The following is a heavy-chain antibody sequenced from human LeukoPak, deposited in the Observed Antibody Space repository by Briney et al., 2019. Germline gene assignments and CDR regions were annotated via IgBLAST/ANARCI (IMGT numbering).Heavy chain of an antibody. CDR2: IYYSGTT. Sequence: SESLSLTCTVSGASISSDYWTWIRQPPGMGLEWIGYIYYSGTTNYNPSLKSRVTMSVDTSRNQFSLELPSVTAADSAVYYCARYLRQPGTFYLDHWGQGTLVTVSS. J-gene: IGHJ4*02. V-gene: IGHV4-59*13. CDR3: ARYLRQPGTFYLDH. CDR1: GASISSDY. D-gene: IGHD3-16*01.